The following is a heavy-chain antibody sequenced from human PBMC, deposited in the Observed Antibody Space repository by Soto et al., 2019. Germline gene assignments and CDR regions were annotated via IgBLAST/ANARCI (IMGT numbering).Heavy chain of an antibody. CDR1: GGTFSSYA. V-gene: IGHV1-69*01. Sequence: QVQLVPSGAEVKKPGSSVKVSCKASGGTFSSYAISWVRQAPGQGLEWMGGIIPIFGTANYAQKLQGRGTITADESTSTAYMELSSLRSEDTAVYYCARASSGYYPTYYYYGMDVWGQGTTVTVSS. CDR3: ARASSGYYPTYYYYGMDV. J-gene: IGHJ6*02. D-gene: IGHD3-22*01. CDR2: IIPIFGTA.